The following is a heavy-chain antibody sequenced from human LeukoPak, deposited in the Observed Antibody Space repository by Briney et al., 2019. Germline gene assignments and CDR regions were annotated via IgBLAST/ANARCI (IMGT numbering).Heavy chain of an antibody. V-gene: IGHV3-11*01. CDR1: AFTFTNSY. J-gene: IGHJ4*02. D-gene: IGHD3-3*01. CDR2: ISSSASTI. CDR3: ARTIGSGPLGHFDY. Sequence: GGSPRLSCVASAFTFTNSYMSWIRQAPGKGLEWVSYISSSASTIFYADSVKGRFTISRDNAKNSLYLEMNSLRAEDTAVYYCARTIGSGPLGHFDYWGQGTLVTVSS.